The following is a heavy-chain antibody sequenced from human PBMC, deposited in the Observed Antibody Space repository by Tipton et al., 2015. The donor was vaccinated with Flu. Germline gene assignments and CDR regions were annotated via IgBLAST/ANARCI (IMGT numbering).Heavy chain of an antibody. V-gene: IGHV1-18*01. D-gene: IGHD3-10*01. CDR2: ISAYNGNT. Sequence: QSGAEVKKPGASVKVSCKASGYTFTSYGISWVRQAPGQGLEWMGWISAYNGNTNYAQKHQGRVTMTTDTSTSKAYMELRSLRSDDTAVYYCARSRDITMVQGVSYCMDVLGQGTTVTVSS. J-gene: IGHJ6*02. CDR3: ARSRDITMVQGVSYCMDV. CDR1: GYTFTSYG.